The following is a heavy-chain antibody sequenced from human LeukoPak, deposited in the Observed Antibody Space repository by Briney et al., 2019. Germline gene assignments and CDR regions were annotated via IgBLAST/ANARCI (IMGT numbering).Heavy chain of an antibody. J-gene: IGHJ4*02. CDR1: GYTLTELP. CDR3: ASADDSSGYYLRALDY. Sequence: ASVKVSCKVSGYTLTELPMHWVRQAPGKGLEWMGGFDPEDGETIYAQKFQCRVTMTEDTSTDTAYMELSSLRSQDTAVYYCASADDSSGYYLRALDYWGQGTLVTASS. CDR2: FDPEDGET. V-gene: IGHV1-24*01. D-gene: IGHD3-22*01.